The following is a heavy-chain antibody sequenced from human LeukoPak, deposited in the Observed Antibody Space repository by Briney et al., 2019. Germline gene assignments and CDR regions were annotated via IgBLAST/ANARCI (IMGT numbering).Heavy chain of an antibody. D-gene: IGHD6-19*01. J-gene: IGHJ3*02. CDR3: ARAIAVADAFDI. CDR2: ISSSSSYI. CDR1: GFTFSSYS. V-gene: IGHV3-21*01. Sequence: GGPLRLSCAASGFTFSSYSMNWVRQAPGKGLEWVSSISSSSSYIYYADSVKGRFTISRDNAKNSLYLQMNSLRAEDTAVYYCARAIAVADAFDIWGQGTMVTVSS.